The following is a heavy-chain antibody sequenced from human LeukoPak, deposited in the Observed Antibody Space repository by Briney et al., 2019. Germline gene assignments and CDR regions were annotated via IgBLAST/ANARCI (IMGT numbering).Heavy chain of an antibody. CDR3: ARARRDGYGSWFDP. CDR1: GYTFTGYY. J-gene: IGHJ5*02. V-gene: IGHV1-2*02. CDR2: INPNSGGT. Sequence: VASVTVSCKASGYTFTGYYMHWVRQAPGQGLEWMGWINPNSGGTNYAQKFQGRVTMTRDTSISTAYMELSRLRSDDTAVYYCARARRDGYGSWFDPWGQGTLVTVSS. D-gene: IGHD5-24*01.